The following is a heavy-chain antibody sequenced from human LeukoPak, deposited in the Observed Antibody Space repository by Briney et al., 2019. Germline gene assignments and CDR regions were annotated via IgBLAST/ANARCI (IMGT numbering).Heavy chain of an antibody. CDR1: GGTFSSYA. J-gene: IGHJ6*03. Sequence: SVKVSCKASGGTFSSYAISWVRQAPGQGLEWMGGIIPIFGTANYAQKFQGRVTITADESTSTAYMELSSLRSEDTAVYYCARVGLGQQLVQDYYYMDVWGKGTTVTVSS. CDR3: ARVGLGQQLVQDYYYMDV. V-gene: IGHV1-69*13. D-gene: IGHD6-13*01. CDR2: IIPIFGTA.